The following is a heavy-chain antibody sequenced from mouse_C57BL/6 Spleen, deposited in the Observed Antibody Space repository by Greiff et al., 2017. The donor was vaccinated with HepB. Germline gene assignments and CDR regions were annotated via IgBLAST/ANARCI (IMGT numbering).Heavy chain of an antibody. Sequence: VQLKQSGAELVRPGASVKLSCTASGFNIKDYYMHWVKQRPEQGLEWIGRIDPEDGDTEYAPKFQGKATMTADTSSNTAYLQLSSLTSEDTAVYYCTTLYYGSSYWYFDVWGTGTTVTVSS. CDR3: TTLYYGSSYWYFDV. V-gene: IGHV14-1*01. D-gene: IGHD1-1*01. J-gene: IGHJ1*03. CDR1: GFNIKDYY. CDR2: IDPEDGDT.